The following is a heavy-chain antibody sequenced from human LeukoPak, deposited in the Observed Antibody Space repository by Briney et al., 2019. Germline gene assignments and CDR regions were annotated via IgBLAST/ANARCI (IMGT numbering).Heavy chain of an antibody. CDR1: GGSISSYY. D-gene: IGHD3-16*02. V-gene: IGHV4-59*01. Sequence: PSETLSLTCTVSGGSISSYYWSWIRQPPGKGLEWIGYIYYSGSTNYNPSLKSRVTISVDTSKNQFSLKLSSVTAADTAVYYCARRVRDYVWGSYPSRDAFDIWGQGTMVTVSS. J-gene: IGHJ3*02. CDR3: ARRVRDYVWGSYPSRDAFDI. CDR2: IYYSGST.